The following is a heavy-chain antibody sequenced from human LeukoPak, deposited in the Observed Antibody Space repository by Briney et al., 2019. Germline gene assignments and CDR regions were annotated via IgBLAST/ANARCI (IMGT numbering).Heavy chain of an antibody. Sequence: PSETLSLTCTVSGGSTSSHYWSWIRQPPGKGLEWIGYIYYSGSTNYNPSLKSRVTISVDTSKNQFSLKLSSVTAADTAVYYCARAAYCGGDCYSAYDYWGQGTLVTVSS. CDR1: GGSTSSHY. CDR3: ARAAYCGGDCYSAYDY. V-gene: IGHV4-59*11. CDR2: IYYSGST. D-gene: IGHD2-21*02. J-gene: IGHJ4*02.